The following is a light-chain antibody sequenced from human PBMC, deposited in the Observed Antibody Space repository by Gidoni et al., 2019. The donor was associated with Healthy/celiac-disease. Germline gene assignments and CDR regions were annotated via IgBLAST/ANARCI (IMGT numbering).Light chain of an antibody. CDR2: DAS. CDR3: QQRSNWPKLT. Sequence: EIVLTQSPATLSLSPGERATLSCRASQSVSSSLAWYQQKPGQAPRLLIYDASNRATGIPARFSGSGSGTDFTRTISSLEPEDFAVYYCQQRSNWPKLTFXGXTKVEIK. CDR1: QSVSSS. V-gene: IGKV3-11*01. J-gene: IGKJ4*01.